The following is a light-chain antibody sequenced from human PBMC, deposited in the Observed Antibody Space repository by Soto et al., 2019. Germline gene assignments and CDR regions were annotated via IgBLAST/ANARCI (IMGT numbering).Light chain of an antibody. CDR1: HVIGDT. Sequence: EVGVTQSPSTVSVTPGEGVTLSCRASHVIGDTLSWYQHKPGQTPRLLIYDTSTRATGVPARFSGSRSGPEFTLTISSLEPEDSAIYYCQQRNVWPPVTCGLAARL. CDR3: QQRNVWPPVT. CDR2: DTS. V-gene: IGKV3-11*01. J-gene: IGKJ5*01.